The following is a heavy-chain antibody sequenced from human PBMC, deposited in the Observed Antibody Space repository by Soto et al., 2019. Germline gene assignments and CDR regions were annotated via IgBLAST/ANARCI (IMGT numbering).Heavy chain of an antibody. CDR1: GYTFTNYY. D-gene: IGHD6-19*01. J-gene: IGHJ4*02. V-gene: IGHV1-46*01. CDR3: ARSKTSSGFLSY. CDR2: INPSASST. Sequence: ASVKVSCKASGYTFTNYYMHWVRQAPGQGIEWMGIINPSASSTTYAQKFQGRLTMTRDTSTSTVYMEVSSLRSEDTAVYYCARSKTSSGFLSYCGQRSPDVVSS.